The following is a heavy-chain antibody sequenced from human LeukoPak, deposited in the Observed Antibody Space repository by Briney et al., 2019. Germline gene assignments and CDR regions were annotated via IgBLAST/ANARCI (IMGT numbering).Heavy chain of an antibody. J-gene: IGHJ4*02. CDR2: ISDSGNT. CDR3: AKAPVTTCRGAYCYPFDY. V-gene: IGHV3-53*01. D-gene: IGHD2-21*01. Sequence: GGSLRLSCAASGFTVSSNYMSWVRQAPGKGLEWVSAISDSGNTYHADSVKGRFTISRDSSRNTLFLQMNRLRPEDAAVYYCAKAPVTTCRGAYCYPFDYWGQGTLVTVSS. CDR1: GFTVSSNY.